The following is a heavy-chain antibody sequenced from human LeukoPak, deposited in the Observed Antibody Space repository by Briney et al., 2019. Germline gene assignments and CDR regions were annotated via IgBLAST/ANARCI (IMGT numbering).Heavy chain of an antibody. CDR3: GNFDF. CDR2: IYYNGGT. Sequence: PSETLSLTCTVSGGSISSYYWSWIRQPPGKGLEWIGSIYYNGGTYYNPSLRSRVTMSVDTSKNQFSLKLTSVTAADTAVYYCGNFDFWGQGTMVIVS. CDR1: GGSISSYY. J-gene: IGHJ3*01. V-gene: IGHV4-59*04.